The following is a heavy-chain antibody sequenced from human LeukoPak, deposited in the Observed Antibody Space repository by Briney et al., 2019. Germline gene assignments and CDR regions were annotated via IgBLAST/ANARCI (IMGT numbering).Heavy chain of an antibody. CDR3: ARGATDTTRWFDP. V-gene: IGHV3-21*01. Sequence: TGGSLRLSCEASGFNFNTYSMAWVRQAPGKGLEWVSIISRASESIFYADSVKGRFTISRDNAKNSLYLQMNGLGAEDTAAYYCARGATDTTRWFDPWGQGTLVTVSS. CDR1: GFNFNTYS. J-gene: IGHJ5*02. D-gene: IGHD1-7*01. CDR2: ISRASESI.